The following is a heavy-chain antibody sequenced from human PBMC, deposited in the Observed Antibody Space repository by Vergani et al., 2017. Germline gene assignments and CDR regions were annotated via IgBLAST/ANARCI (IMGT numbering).Heavy chain of an antibody. J-gene: IGHJ6*02. Sequence: QVQLVQSGSELRRPGASVKISCKASGYTLSSHAINWVRQAPGQGLEWMGWINTETGNPTYAQDFTGRFVFSLDTSVDTAYLQISSLKAEDTAVYYCARPARLRGVFSGLDVWGQGTTVTVSS. D-gene: IGHD3-16*01. CDR2: INTETGNP. CDR3: ARPARLRGVFSGLDV. V-gene: IGHV7-4-1*02. CDR1: GYTLSSHA.